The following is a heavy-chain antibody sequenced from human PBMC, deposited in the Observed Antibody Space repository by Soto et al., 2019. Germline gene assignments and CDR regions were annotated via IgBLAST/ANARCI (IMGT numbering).Heavy chain of an antibody. CDR3: AKAWGWFDP. J-gene: IGHJ5*02. Sequence: EVQLLESGGDLVHPGGSLSLSCAASGFTFTSYAMTWVRQAPEKGLEWVSSISASGGTTYYTDSVKGRFTISRDNSKNPLLLQMKSLRAEDTAVYYCAKAWGWFDPWGQGTLVTVSS. D-gene: IGHD3-16*01. CDR1: GFTFTSYA. CDR2: ISASGGTT. V-gene: IGHV3-23*01.